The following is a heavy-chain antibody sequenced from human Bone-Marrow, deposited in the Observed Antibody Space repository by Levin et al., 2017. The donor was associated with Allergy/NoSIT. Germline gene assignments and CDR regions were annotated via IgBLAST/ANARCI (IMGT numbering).Heavy chain of an antibody. J-gene: IGHJ4*02. D-gene: IGHD3-10*01. Sequence: SGPTLVKPTQTLTLTCTFSGFSLGESGMCVSWIRQPPGKALEWLALIDWDDDKYYNTILKTRLTISMDTSKKQVVLTMTNMDPVDTGAYYCARRNTYGSGGFDSWGQGALVTVSS. CDR2: IDWDDDK. CDR1: GFSLGESGMC. CDR3: ARRNTYGSGGFDS. V-gene: IGHV2-70*13.